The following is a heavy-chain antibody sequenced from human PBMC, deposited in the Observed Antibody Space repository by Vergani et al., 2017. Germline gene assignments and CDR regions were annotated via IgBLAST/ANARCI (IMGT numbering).Heavy chain of an antibody. V-gene: IGHV4-61*02. D-gene: IGHD4-23*01. CDR1: GGSISSGSYY. CDR2: VYTRGNI. J-gene: IGHJ3*01. Sequence: QVQLHESGPGLVKPSETLSLTCTVSGGSISSGSYYWSWIRQPAEKMLELIGRVYTRGNIIYSPSFKSRAAISIDTSGNFFSLNLTSVTAADTAVYYCARDNKQLRPRAFDLWGQGTIVTVSS. CDR3: ARDNKQLRPRAFDL.